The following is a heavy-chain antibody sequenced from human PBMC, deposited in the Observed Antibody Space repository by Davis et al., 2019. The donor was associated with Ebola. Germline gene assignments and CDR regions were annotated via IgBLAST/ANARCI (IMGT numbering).Heavy chain of an antibody. CDR2: IDPSDSYT. J-gene: IGHJ3*02. Sequence: GESLKISCKGSGYSFTSYWISWVRQMPGKGLEWMGRIDPSDSYTDYSPSFQGQVTISVDKSISTAYLQWSSLKASDTAMYYCARPRQWLVSEAFDIWGQGTMVTVSS. V-gene: IGHV5-10-1*04. CDR3: ARPRQWLVSEAFDI. CDR1: GYSFTSYW. D-gene: IGHD6-19*01.